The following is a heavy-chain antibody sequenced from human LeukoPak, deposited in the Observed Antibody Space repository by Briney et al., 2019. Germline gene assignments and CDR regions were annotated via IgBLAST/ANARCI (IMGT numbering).Heavy chain of an antibody. CDR2: IGGGGYTT. D-gene: IGHD3-10*01. CDR1: GLTFGNYG. V-gene: IGHV3-23*01. Sequence: GGSLRLSCVASGLTFGNYGMNWVRQAPGKGLEWVSSIGGGGYTTYYADSVRGRFTISRDNSKNSMYLQMSSLRAEDTAIYYCAEVESSYCRIWGQGTLVTVSS. CDR3: AEVESSYCRI. J-gene: IGHJ4*01.